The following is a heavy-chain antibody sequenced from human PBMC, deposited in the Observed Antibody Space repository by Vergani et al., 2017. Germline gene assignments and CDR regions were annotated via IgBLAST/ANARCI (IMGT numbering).Heavy chain of an antibody. V-gene: IGHV3-23*04. CDR2: ISGSGGST. CDR1: GFTFSSYS. J-gene: IGHJ4*02. Sequence: EVQLVESGGGLVKPGGSLRLSCAASGFTFSSYSMNWVRQAPGKGLEWVSSISGSGGSTYYADSVKGRFTISRDNSKNTLYLQMNSLRAEDTAVYYCAKAYYYDSSGYYWRTPFDYWGQGTLVTVSS. D-gene: IGHD3-22*01. CDR3: AKAYYYDSSGYYWRTPFDY.